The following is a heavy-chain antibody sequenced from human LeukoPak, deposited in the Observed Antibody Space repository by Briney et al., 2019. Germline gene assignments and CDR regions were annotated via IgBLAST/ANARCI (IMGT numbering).Heavy chain of an antibody. CDR2: IYYSGST. Sequence: PSETLSLTCTVSGGSISSYYWSWIRQPPGKGLEWIGYIYYSGSTNYNPSLKSRVTISVDTSKNQFSLKLSSVTAADTAVYCCARSTRRTGSFDYWGQGTLVTVSS. CDR1: GGSISSYY. CDR3: ARSTRRTGSFDY. J-gene: IGHJ4*02. V-gene: IGHV4-59*08. D-gene: IGHD5/OR15-5a*01.